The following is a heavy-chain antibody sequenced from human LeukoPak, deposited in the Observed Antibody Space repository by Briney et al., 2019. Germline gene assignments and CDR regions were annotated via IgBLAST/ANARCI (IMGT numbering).Heavy chain of an antibody. Sequence: SETLSLTCTVSGYSISSGYYWGWIRQPPGKGLEWIGSIYHSGSTYYNPSLKSRVTISVDTSKNQFSLKLSSVTAADTAVYYCASYYDILTGPDYWGQGTLVTVSS. CDR1: GYSISSGYY. J-gene: IGHJ4*02. D-gene: IGHD3-9*01. CDR2: IYHSGST. CDR3: ASYYDILTGPDY. V-gene: IGHV4-38-2*02.